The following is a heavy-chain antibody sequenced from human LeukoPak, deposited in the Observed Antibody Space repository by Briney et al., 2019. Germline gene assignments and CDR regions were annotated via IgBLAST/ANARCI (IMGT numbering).Heavy chain of an antibody. V-gene: IGHV4-4*07. Sequence: PSETLSLTCTVSGGSISSYYWSWIRQPAGKGLEWIGRIYTSGSTNYNPSLKSRVTMSVDTSKNQFSLKLSSVTAADTAVYYCAXXXXDSSGWLPENYFDYWGQGTLVTVSS. CDR3: AXXXXDSSGWLPENYFDY. CDR2: IYTSGST. J-gene: IGHJ4*02. D-gene: IGHD6-19*01. CDR1: GGSISSYY.